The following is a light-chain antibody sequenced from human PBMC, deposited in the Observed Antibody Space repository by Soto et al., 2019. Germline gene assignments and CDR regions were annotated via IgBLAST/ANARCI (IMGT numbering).Light chain of an antibody. CDR3: AAWDDSLSALI. CDR1: SSNIGSNY. CDR2: RNN. Sequence: SVLTQPPSASGTPGQRVTISCSGSSSNIGSNYVFWYRHFPGTAPKLLIYRNNQWPSGVPDRFSGSKSGTSASLAISGLRSEDEADYYCAAWDDSLSALIFGGGTKLTVL. V-gene: IGLV1-47*01. J-gene: IGLJ2*01.